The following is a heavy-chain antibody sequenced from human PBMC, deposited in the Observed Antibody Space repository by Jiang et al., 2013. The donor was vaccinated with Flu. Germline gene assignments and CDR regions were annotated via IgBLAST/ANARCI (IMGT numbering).Heavy chain of an antibody. CDR2: IYPGDSDT. V-gene: IGHV5-51*01. D-gene: IGHD2-15*01. CDR1: GYSFTSYW. CDR3: ARLDLGYCSGGSCYGLDY. J-gene: IGHJ4*02. Sequence: GAEVKKPGESLKISCKGSGYSFTSYWIGWVRQMPGKGLEWMGIIYPGDSDTRYSPSFQGQVTISADKSISTAYLQWSSLKASDTAMYYCARLDLGYCSGGSCYGLDYWGQGTLVTVSS.